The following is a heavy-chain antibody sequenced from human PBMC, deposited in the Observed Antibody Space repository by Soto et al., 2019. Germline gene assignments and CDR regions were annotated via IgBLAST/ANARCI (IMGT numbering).Heavy chain of an antibody. CDR1: GYSFTSYW. Sequence: GESLKISCKGSGYSFTSYWIGWVRQMPGKGLEWMGIIYPGDSDTRYSPSFQGQVTISADKSISTAYLQWSSLKASDTAMYYCARQPSYYDFWSGYYNPTPNYYYYGMDVRGQGTTVTVSS. J-gene: IGHJ6*02. CDR2: IYPGDSDT. CDR3: ARQPSYYDFWSGYYNPTPNYYYYGMDV. V-gene: IGHV5-51*01. D-gene: IGHD3-3*01.